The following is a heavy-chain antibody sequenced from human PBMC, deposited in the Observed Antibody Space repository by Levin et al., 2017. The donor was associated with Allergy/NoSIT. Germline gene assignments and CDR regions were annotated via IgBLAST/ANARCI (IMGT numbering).Heavy chain of an antibody. CDR3: AARVFDY. V-gene: IGHV3-30*03. Sequence: TGESLKISCAVSGLNFNSYGMNWVRQARGKGLEWVALISSAGSDGYYADSVRGRFTISRDNSKSTLYLQMNSLRLDDTAVYYCAARVFDYWGQGTLVTVSS. CDR2: ISSAGSDG. CDR1: GLNFNSYG. J-gene: IGHJ4*02.